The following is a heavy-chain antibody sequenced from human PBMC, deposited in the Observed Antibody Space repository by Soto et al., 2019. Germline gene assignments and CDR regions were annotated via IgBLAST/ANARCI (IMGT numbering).Heavy chain of an antibody. Sequence: PSETLSLTCTVSGGSISSGDYWSWIRQPPGEGLEWIGYIYSSGSTYYNPSLKSRSTISVDTSKNQLSLKLSSVTAADTAVYYCARHQNFYAYSTQGTLVTGSS. D-gene: IGHD2-2*01. V-gene: IGHV4-30-4*01. CDR1: GGSISSGDY. J-gene: IGHJ4*02. CDR2: IYSSGST. CDR3: ARHQNFYAY.